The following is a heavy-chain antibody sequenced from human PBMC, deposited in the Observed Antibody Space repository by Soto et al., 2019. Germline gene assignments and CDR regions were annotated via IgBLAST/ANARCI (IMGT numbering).Heavy chain of an antibody. V-gene: IGHV1-18*01. CDR3: ARGKESILWFGESPSWYFDL. CDR2: ISAYNGNT. Sequence: ASVKVSCKASGYTFTSYGISWVRQAPGQGLEWMGWISAYNGNTNYAQKLQGRVTMTTDTSTSTAYMELRSLRSDDTAVYYCARGKESILWFGESPSWYFDLWGRGTLVTVSS. CDR1: GYTFTSYG. D-gene: IGHD3-10*01. J-gene: IGHJ2*01.